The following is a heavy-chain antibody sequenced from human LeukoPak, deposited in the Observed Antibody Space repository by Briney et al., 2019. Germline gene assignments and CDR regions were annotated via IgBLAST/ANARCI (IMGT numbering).Heavy chain of an antibody. Sequence: SETLSLTCSVSGDSISYFYWSWIRQAAGKGLEWIGRMSSSGNNDYNASLKSRVTMSVDTSKNQFSLKLSSVTAADTAVYYCARDLYSGSYLTEYYFDYWGQGTLVTVSS. J-gene: IGHJ4*02. D-gene: IGHD1-26*01. CDR3: ARDLYSGSYLTEYYFDY. V-gene: IGHV4-4*07. CDR1: GDSISYFY. CDR2: MSSSGNN.